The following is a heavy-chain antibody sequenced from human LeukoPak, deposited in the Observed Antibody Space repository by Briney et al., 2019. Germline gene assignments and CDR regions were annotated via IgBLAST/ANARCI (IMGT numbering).Heavy chain of an antibody. D-gene: IGHD2-21*02. CDR3: ARVCGGDCRNDAFDI. CDR2: ISGSGGST. CDR1: GFTFSSYA. V-gene: IGHV3-23*01. J-gene: IGHJ3*02. Sequence: PGGSLRLSCAASGFTFSSYAMSWVRQAPGKGLEWVSAISGSGGSTYYADSVKGGFTISRDNSKNTLYLQMTSLRAEDTAVYYCARVCGGDCRNDAFDIWGQGTMVTVSS.